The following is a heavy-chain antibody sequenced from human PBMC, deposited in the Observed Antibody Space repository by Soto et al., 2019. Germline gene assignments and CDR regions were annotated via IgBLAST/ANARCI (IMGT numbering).Heavy chain of an antibody. CDR1: GGSISSGDYY. J-gene: IGHJ5*02. D-gene: IGHD1-1*01. CDR3: ARDLTSNSNCFDP. Sequence: SETLSLTCTVSGGSISSGDYYWSWIRQPPGKGLEWIGYIYYTGKTYYNPSLESRVSISVDTSKNQFFLELTSVTAADTAVYYCARDLTSNSNCFDPWGQGTLVTVSS. CDR2: IYYTGKT. V-gene: IGHV4-30-4*01.